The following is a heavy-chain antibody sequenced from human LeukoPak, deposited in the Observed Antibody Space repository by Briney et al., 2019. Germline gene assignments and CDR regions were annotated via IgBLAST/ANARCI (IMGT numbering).Heavy chain of an antibody. CDR1: GGSISSANYY. D-gene: IGHD3-22*01. CDR2: IYYSGST. J-gene: IGHJ4*02. V-gene: IGHV4-39*07. Sequence: SETLSLTCAVSGGSISSANYYWGWIRQPPGKGLEWIGSIYYSGSTYYNPSLKSRVTISVDTSKNQFSLKLSSVTAADTAVYYCARAPTYYYDSSGYYAFDYWGQGTLVTVSS. CDR3: ARAPTYYYDSSGYYAFDY.